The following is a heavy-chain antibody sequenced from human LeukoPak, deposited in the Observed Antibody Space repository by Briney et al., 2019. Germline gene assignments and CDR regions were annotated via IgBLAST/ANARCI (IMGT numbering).Heavy chain of an antibody. D-gene: IGHD1-26*01. CDR2: VYSSGST. CDR1: GGSISRWY. CDR3: ATGRGDFDN. J-gene: IGHJ4*02. V-gene: IGHV4-4*07. Sequence: SETLSLTCTVSGGSISRWYWSWIRQPAGKGLEWMGRVYSSGSTNYNPSLKSRVTMSVDTSKNQFFLRLSSVTAADTAIYYCATGRGDFDNWGQGTLVTVSS.